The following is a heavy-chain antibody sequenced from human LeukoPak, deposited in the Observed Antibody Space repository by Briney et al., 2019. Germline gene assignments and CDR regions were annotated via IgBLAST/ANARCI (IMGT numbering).Heavy chain of an antibody. Sequence: GGSLRLSCAASGFTFSSYAMSWVRQAPGKGLEWVSAISGSGGSAYYADSVKGSFTISRDNTKIPLFMQMKSQRAADKAVYYCAKDMWHYGSGSPLDYWGRGTLVTVSS. J-gene: IGHJ4*02. CDR1: GFTFSSYA. V-gene: IGHV3-23*01. CDR3: AKDMWHYGSGSPLDY. D-gene: IGHD3-10*01. CDR2: ISGSGGSA.